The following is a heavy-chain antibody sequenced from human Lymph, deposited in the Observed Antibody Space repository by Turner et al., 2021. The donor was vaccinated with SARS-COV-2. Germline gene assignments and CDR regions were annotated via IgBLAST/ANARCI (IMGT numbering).Heavy chain of an antibody. J-gene: IGHJ6*02. V-gene: IGHV3-30*18. CDR3: AKVRSIFGVVIGGMDV. CDR1: GFTFSSYG. D-gene: IGHD3-3*01. CDR2: ISDDGSNK. Sequence: QVQLVESGGGVVQPGRSLILSCAASGFTFSSYGMHLVRQAPGKGLEWVAVISDDGSNKYYEDSVKGRFTIYRDNTKKTMYLKMNSLRAEDTAVYYCAKVRSIFGVVIGGMDVWGQGTTVTVSS.